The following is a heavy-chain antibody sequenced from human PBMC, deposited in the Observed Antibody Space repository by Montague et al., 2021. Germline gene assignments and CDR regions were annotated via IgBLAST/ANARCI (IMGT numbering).Heavy chain of an antibody. CDR3: VKGRGRLDY. CDR1: GFTFSAYG. CDR2: IHYGGAI. Sequence: SLRLSCAASGFTFSAYGMTWVRQAPGKGLEWVAVIHYGGAIYADSVKGRFTISIDESKNMMYLQMNSLRAEDTALYYCVKGRGRLDYWGQGTLVTVSS. V-gene: IGHV3-23*03. J-gene: IGHJ4*02. D-gene: IGHD6-25*01.